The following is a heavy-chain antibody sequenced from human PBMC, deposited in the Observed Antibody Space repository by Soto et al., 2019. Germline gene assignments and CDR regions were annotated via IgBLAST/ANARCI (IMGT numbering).Heavy chain of an antibody. CDR3: ASSIPGTPGAFDI. CDR2: INPSGGST. V-gene: IGHV1-46*01. CDR1: GYTFTTYY. Sequence: ASVKVSCKAAGYTFTTYYIHWVRQAPGQGLEWMGIINPSGGSTSYAQKFQGRVTMTRDTSTSTVYMEMSSLKSEDTAVYYCASSIPGTPGAFDIWGQGTMVTV. J-gene: IGHJ3*02. D-gene: IGHD1-20*01.